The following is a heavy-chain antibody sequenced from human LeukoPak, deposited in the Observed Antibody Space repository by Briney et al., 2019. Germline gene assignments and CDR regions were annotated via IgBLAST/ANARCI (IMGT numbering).Heavy chain of an antibody. CDR2: IYYSGST. V-gene: IGHV4-39*07. J-gene: IGHJ6*03. CDR1: GGSISSSSYY. Sequence: TPSETLSLTCTVSGGSISSSSYYWGWIRQPPGKGLECIGSIYYSGSTYYNPSLKSRVTISVDTSKNQFSLKLSSVTAADTAVYYCARGRKYYYYYVDVWGKGTTVTVSS. CDR3: ARGRKYYYYYVDV.